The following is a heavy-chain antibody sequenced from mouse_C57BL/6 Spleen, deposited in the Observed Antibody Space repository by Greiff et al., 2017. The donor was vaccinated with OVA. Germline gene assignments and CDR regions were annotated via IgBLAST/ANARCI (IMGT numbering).Heavy chain of an antibody. Sequence: EVQLQQSGTVLARPGASVKMSCKTSGYTFTSYWMHWVKQRPGQGLEWIGAIYPGNSDTSYNQKFKGKAKLTAVTSASTAYMELSSLTNEDSAVDYCTREQGGSSYLFAYWGQGTLVTVSA. J-gene: IGHJ3*01. D-gene: IGHD1-1*01. CDR2: IYPGNSDT. CDR3: TREQGGSSYLFAY. V-gene: IGHV1-5*01. CDR1: GYTFTSYW.